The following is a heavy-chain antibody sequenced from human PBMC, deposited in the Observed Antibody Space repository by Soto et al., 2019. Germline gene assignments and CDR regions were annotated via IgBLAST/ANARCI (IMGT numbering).Heavy chain of an antibody. Sequence: QVQLQESGPGLVKPSQTLSLTCTISGGSISSGAYYWSWIRQPPGKGLEWIGYIYYSGSTYYNPSLKSRVTISVDTSKNQFSLKLSSVTAADTAVYYCARESPGYMESRPWDSYWYFDLWGRGTLVTVSS. CDR1: GGSISSGAYY. D-gene: IGHD3-16*02. CDR3: ARESPGYMESRPWDSYWYFDL. CDR2: IYYSGST. J-gene: IGHJ2*01. V-gene: IGHV4-30-4*01.